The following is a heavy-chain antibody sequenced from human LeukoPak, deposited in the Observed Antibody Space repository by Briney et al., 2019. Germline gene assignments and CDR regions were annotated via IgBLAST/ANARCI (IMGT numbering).Heavy chain of an antibody. CDR1: GYTFSAYN. D-gene: IGHD3-22*01. CDR3: GRTWIEVWTPDFDY. CDR2: INCNSGDT. Sequence: ASVKVSCKASGYTFSAYNIHWVRQAPGHGLEWMGRINCNSGDTKYAQKFRGRVTMTRDTSMSTVYMELSGLRSDDTAVFFCGRTWIEVWTPDFDYWGQGTLVTVSS. J-gene: IGHJ4*02. V-gene: IGHV1-2*06.